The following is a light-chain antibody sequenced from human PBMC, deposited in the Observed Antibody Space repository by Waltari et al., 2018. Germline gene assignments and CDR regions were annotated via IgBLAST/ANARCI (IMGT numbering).Light chain of an antibody. Sequence: QSGLTQPASVSGSPGQSITVSCTGTSSDVGNYNFVSWYQQYPGKAPKLMVYEVTKRTSGVSDRFSGSKSGNTASLTISGLQSEDEADYYCCSYAGLGIYVFGTGTKVTVL. CDR1: SSDVGNYNF. V-gene: IGLV2-23*02. CDR3: CSYAGLGIYV. J-gene: IGLJ1*01. CDR2: EVT.